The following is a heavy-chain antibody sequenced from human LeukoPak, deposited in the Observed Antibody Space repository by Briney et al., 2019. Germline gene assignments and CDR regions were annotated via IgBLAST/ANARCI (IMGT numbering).Heavy chain of an antibody. Sequence: TSETLSLTCAVYGGSFSGYYWSWIRQPPGKGLEWIGEINHSGSTNYNPSLKSRVTISVDTSKNQFSLKLSSVTAADTAVYYCARSIWFGELLGFDPWGQGTLVTVSS. CDR1: GGSFSGYY. CDR3: ARSIWFGELLGFDP. J-gene: IGHJ5*02. V-gene: IGHV4-34*01. CDR2: INHSGST. D-gene: IGHD3-10*01.